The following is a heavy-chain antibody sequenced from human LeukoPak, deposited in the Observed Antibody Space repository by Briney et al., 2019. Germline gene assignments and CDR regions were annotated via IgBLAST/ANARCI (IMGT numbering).Heavy chain of an antibody. CDR1: GYTFTGYY. CDR3: ARDFFRSGWYSRGANSDY. Sequence: ASVKVSCKASGYTFTGYYMHWVRQAPGQGLEWMGWINPNSGGTNYAQKSQGRVTMTRDTSISTAYMELSRLRSDDTAVYYCARDFFRSGWYSRGANSDYWGQGTLVTVSS. V-gene: IGHV1-2*02. J-gene: IGHJ4*02. D-gene: IGHD6-19*01. CDR2: INPNSGGT.